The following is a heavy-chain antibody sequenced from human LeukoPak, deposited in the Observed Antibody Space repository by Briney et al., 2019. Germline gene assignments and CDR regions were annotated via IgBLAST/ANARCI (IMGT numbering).Heavy chain of an antibody. Sequence: GGSLRLSCAASGFTFSSYSMNWVRQAPGQGLEWVSSISSSSTYIYYADSVKGRFTIPRDNAKNSLYLQMNSLRAEDTAVYYCARMGSNDAFDIWGQGTMVTVSS. V-gene: IGHV3-21*01. J-gene: IGHJ3*02. CDR1: GFTFSSYS. CDR2: ISSSSTYI. CDR3: ARMGSNDAFDI. D-gene: IGHD2-2*01.